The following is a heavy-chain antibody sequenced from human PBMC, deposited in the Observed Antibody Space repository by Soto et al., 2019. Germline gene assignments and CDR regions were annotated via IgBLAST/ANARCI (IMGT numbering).Heavy chain of an antibody. D-gene: IGHD1-1*01. V-gene: IGHV1-18*01. J-gene: IGHJ4*02. CDR2: ISAYNGNT. CDR1: GYTFTSYG. CDR3: ARDSNWNDPFKKGGKFDY. Sequence: QVQLVQSGAEVKKPGASVKVSCKASGYTFTSYGISWVRQAPGQGLEWMGWISAYNGNTNYAQKLQGGVTMTTDSSTSTAYMELRSLRSDDTAVYYCARDSNWNDPFKKGGKFDYWGQGTLVTVSS.